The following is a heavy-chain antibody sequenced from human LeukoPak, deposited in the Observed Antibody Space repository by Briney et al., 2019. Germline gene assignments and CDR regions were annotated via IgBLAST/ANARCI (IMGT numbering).Heavy chain of an antibody. J-gene: IGHJ4*02. D-gene: IGHD3-10*01. CDR2: ISGSGGST. V-gene: IGHV3-23*01. CDR3: AKVGGSGSYYEY. Sequence: GGSLRLSCAASGFTFSSYAMSWVRQAPGKGLGWVSAISGSGGSTYYADSVKGRFTISRDNSKNTLYLQMNSLRAEDTAVYYCAKVGGSGSYYEYWGQGTLVTVSS. CDR1: GFTFSSYA.